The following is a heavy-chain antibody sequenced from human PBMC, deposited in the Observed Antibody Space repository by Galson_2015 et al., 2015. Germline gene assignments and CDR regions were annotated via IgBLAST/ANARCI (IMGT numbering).Heavy chain of an antibody. CDR1: GFTFSRYA. Sequence: SLRLSCAAPGFTFSRYAMSWVRQAPGKGLEWVSSISSSGGTTYYADSVKGRFTISRDNSKNTLYLQMNSLRAEDTAVYYCARGDYYFDYWGQGALVTVSS. CDR3: ARGDYYFDY. V-gene: IGHV3-23*01. D-gene: IGHD2-21*02. J-gene: IGHJ4*02. CDR2: ISSSGGTT.